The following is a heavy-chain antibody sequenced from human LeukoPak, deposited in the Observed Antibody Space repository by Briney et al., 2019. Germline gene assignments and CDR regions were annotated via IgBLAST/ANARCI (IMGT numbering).Heavy chain of an antibody. V-gene: IGHV3-11*01. D-gene: IGHD1-7*01. J-gene: IGHJ4*02. CDR3: AKNQGNWNYAGDY. CDR2: ISSSGSTI. Sequence: PGGSLRLSCAASGFTFSDYYMSWIRQAPGKGLEWVSYISSSGSTIYYADSVKGRFTISRDNSKNTLFLQMNSLRAEDTAVYYCAKNQGNWNYAGDYWGQGTLVTVSS. CDR1: GFTFSDYY.